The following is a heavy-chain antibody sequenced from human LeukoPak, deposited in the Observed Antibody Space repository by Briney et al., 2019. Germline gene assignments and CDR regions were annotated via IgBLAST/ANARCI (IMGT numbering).Heavy chain of an antibody. Sequence: ASVKVSCKASGYTFTDYYMHWVRQAPGQELEWMGRINPNSGATKYAQKFQGRVTMTRDTSISTAYMELSRLRSDDTAVYYCARGYDSSGYYYVYYWGQGTLVTVSS. D-gene: IGHD3-22*01. CDR2: INPNSGAT. J-gene: IGHJ4*02. CDR3: ARGYDSSGYYYVYY. CDR1: GYTFTDYY. V-gene: IGHV1-2*06.